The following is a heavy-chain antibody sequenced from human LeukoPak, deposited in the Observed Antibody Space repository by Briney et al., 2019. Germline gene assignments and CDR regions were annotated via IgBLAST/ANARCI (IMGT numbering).Heavy chain of an antibody. CDR2: FDPEDGET. V-gene: IGHV1-24*01. Sequence: ASVKVSCKVSGYTLTELSMHWVRQAPGKGFEWMGGFDPEDGETIYAQKFQGRVTMTEDTSTDTAYMELSSLRSEDTAVYYCATDAVLRYSLGLRYYYGMDVWGKGTAVTVSS. CDR3: ATDAVLRYSLGLRYYYGMDV. CDR1: GYTLTELS. D-gene: IGHD3-9*01. J-gene: IGHJ6*04.